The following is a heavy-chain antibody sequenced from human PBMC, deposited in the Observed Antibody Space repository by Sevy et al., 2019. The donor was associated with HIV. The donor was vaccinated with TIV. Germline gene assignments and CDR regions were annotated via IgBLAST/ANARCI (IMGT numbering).Heavy chain of an antibody. J-gene: IGHJ6*03. Sequence: GGSLRLSCAASGFTFSSYAMSWVRQAPGKGLEWVSAIRGSGGSTYYADSVKGRFTISRDNSKNTLYLQMNSLRAEDTAVYYCAKDRRRPVVVPAAMVMDVWGKGTTVTVSS. CDR3: AKDRRRPVVVPAAMVMDV. CDR1: GFTFSSYA. CDR2: IRGSGGST. V-gene: IGHV3-23*01. D-gene: IGHD2-2*01.